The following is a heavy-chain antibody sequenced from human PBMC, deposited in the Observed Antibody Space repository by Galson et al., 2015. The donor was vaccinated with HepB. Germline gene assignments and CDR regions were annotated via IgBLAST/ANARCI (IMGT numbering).Heavy chain of an antibody. D-gene: IGHD3-9*01. CDR2: ISYDGSNK. Sequence: SCKASGFTFSSYAMHWVRQAPGKGLEWVAVISYDGSNKYYADSVKGRFTISRDNSKNTLYLQMNSLRAEDTAVYYCARGNPPYYDILTGGFDYWGQGTLVTVSS. V-gene: IGHV3-30-3*01. CDR3: ARGNPPYYDILTGGFDY. J-gene: IGHJ4*02. CDR1: GFTFSSYA.